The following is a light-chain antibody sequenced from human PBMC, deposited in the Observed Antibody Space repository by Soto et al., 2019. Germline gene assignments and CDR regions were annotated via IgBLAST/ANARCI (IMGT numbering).Light chain of an antibody. CDR3: QQSNDLVS. CDR2: DAS. V-gene: IGKV1-33*01. CDR1: QDINNY. Sequence: MQMTQSLSAMPTSVGSRFTSTSQASQDINNYVNWYQQRPGTAPQLLIFDASTLKTGVPSRFSGSGSGTDFSFTISSLQPEDIATYYCQQSNDLVSFGQGTKGDIK. J-gene: IGKJ1*01.